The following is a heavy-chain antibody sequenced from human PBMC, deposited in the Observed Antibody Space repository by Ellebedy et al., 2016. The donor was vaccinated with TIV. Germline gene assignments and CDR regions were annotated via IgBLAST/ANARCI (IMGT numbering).Heavy chain of an antibody. J-gene: IGHJ4*02. CDR1: GGSIRSRSYY. CDR3: ASQGGDYGGLGYFDN. CDR2: MSYSGRT. Sequence: SETLSLTXTVSGGSIRSRSYYWSWIRQHPGKGLEWIGYMSYSGRTYHNPSLKSRVTISVDTSKNQFSLKLSSVTAADTAVYYCASQGGDYGGLGYFDNWGQGALVTVSS. D-gene: IGHD4-23*01. V-gene: IGHV4-31*03.